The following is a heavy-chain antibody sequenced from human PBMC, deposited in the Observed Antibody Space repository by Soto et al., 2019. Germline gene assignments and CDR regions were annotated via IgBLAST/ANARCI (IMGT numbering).Heavy chain of an antibody. CDR3: ARGLLSVVITASDY. J-gene: IGHJ4*02. Sequence: GASVKVSCKASGYTFTSYVMHWVLQAPGQRLEWMGWINAGNGNTKYSQKFQGRVTITRDTSASTAYMELSSLRSEDTAVYYCARGLLSVVITASDYWGQGTRVTVSS. CDR1: GYTFTSYV. V-gene: IGHV1-3*01. CDR2: INAGNGNT. D-gene: IGHD3-22*01.